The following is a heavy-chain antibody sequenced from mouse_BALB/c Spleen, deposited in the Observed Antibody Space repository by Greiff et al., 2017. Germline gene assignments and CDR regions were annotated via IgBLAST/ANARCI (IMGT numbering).Heavy chain of an antibody. CDR2: INPSTGYT. V-gene: IGHV1-7*01. CDR3: ARDYPSGFAY. Sequence: QVQLQQSGAELAKPGASVKMSCKASGYTFTSYWMHWVKQRPGQGLEWIGYINPSTGYTEYNQKFKDKATLTADKSSSTAYMQLSSLTSEDSAVYYCARDYPSGFAYWGQGTLVTVSA. J-gene: IGHJ3*01. D-gene: IGHD1-1*02. CDR1: GYTFTSYW.